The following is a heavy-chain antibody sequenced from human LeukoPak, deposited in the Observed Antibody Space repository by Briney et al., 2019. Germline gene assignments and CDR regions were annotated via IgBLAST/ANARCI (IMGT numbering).Heavy chain of an antibody. CDR1: GYTFTSYG. D-gene: IGHD6-19*01. J-gene: IGHJ4*02. CDR2: ISAYNGNT. Sequence: ASVKVSCKASGYTFTSYGISWVRQAPGQGLEWMGWISAYNGNTNYAQKLQGGVTMTTDTSTSTAYMELRSLRSDDTAVYYCARVRQWLEIYYFDYWGQGTLVTVSS. V-gene: IGHV1-18*01. CDR3: ARVRQWLEIYYFDY.